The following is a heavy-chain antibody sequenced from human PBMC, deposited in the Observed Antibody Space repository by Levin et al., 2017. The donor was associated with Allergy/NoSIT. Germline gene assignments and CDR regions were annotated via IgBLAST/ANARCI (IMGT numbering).Heavy chain of an antibody. J-gene: IGHJ6*02. CDR2: ISWNSGSI. V-gene: IGHV3-9*01. D-gene: IGHD2-21*02. Sequence: SCAASGFTFDDYAMHWVRQAPGKGLEWVSGISWNSGSIGYADSVKGRFTISRDNAKNSLYLQMNSLRAEDTALYYCAKDMGVVTVTYGMDVWGQGTTVTVSS. CDR3: AKDMGVVTVTYGMDV. CDR1: GFTFDDYA.